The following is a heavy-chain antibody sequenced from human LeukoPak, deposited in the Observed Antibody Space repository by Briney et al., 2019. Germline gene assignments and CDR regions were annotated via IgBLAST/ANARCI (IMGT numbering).Heavy chain of an antibody. D-gene: IGHD2-2*01. J-gene: IGHJ1*01. CDR3: ARSVVVVPAATGAEYFQH. CDR1: GGTFSSYA. V-gene: IGHV1-69*13. CDR2: IIPIFGTA. Sequence: SVKVSCKASGGTFSSYAISWVRQAPGQGLEWMGGIIPIFGTANYAQKFQGRVTVTADESTSTAYMELSSLRSEDTAVYYCARSVVVVPAATGAEYFQHWGQGTLVTVSS.